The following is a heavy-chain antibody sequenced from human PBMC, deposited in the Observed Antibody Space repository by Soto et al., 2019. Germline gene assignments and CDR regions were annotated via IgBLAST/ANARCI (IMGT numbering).Heavy chain of an antibody. CDR3: AGVDTDMAMIVVDYYFDY. Sequence: SVKVSCKASGGTFSSYAISWVRPAPGQGLEWMGGIIPIFGTANYAQKFQGRVTITADESTSTAYMELSSLRSEDTAVYYCAGVDTDMAMIVVDYYFDYWGQGTLVTVSS. CDR2: IIPIFGTA. D-gene: IGHD3-22*01. J-gene: IGHJ4*02. CDR1: GGTFSSYA. V-gene: IGHV1-69*13.